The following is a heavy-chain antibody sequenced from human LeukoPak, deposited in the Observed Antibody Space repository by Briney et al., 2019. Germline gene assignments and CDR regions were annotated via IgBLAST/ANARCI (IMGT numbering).Heavy chain of an antibody. CDR2: ISCGGSAI. V-gene: IGHV3-48*01. Sequence: PGGSLRLSCAASGFIFSDYSMNWVRQAPGKGLEWVSYISCGGSAIYYADSVKGRFTISRDNAKNSLYLQMNSLRAEDTAVYYCARLEFDPWGQGTLVTVSS. J-gene: IGHJ5*02. CDR3: ARLEFDP. CDR1: GFIFSDYS.